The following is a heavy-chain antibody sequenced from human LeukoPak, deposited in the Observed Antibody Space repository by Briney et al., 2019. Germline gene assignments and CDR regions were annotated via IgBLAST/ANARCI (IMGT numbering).Heavy chain of an antibody. D-gene: IGHD2-2*01. Sequence: GGSLRLSCAASGFTFSSYAMSWVRQAPGKGLEWVSAISGSGGSTYYADSVKGRFTISRDNSKNTLYLQMNSLRAEDTAVYYFAKRGSSSFIMYYWGQGTLVTVSS. J-gene: IGHJ4*02. V-gene: IGHV3-23*01. CDR2: ISGSGGST. CDR1: GFTFSSYA. CDR3: AKRGSSSFIMYY.